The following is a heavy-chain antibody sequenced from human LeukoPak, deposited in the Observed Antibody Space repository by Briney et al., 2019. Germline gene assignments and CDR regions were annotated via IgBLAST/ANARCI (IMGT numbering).Heavy chain of an antibody. CDR3: ARDSSNSSSWYGGLYYYYYYYMDV. D-gene: IGHD6-13*01. J-gene: IGHJ6*03. CDR1: GGTFSSYA. CDR2: IIPIFGTA. V-gene: IGHV1-69*13. Sequence: GASVKVSCKASGGTFSSYAISWVRQAPGQGLEWMGGIIPIFGTANYAQKIQGRVTITADESTSTAYMELSSLRSEDTAVYYCARDSSNSSSWYGGLYYYYYYYMDVWGKGTTVTVSS.